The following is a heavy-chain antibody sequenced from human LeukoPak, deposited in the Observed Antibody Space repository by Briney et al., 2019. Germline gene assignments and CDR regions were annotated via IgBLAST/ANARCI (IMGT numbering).Heavy chain of an antibody. V-gene: IGHV4-4*07. Sequence: SETLSLTCTVSGGSISSYYWNWIRQPAGKGLEWIGRIYTSGSTNYNPSLKSRVTMSVDTSKNQFSLKLSSVTAADTAVYYCARDGRYYGSGSYYTYYYYGMDVWGQGTTVTVSS. J-gene: IGHJ6*02. D-gene: IGHD3-10*01. CDR3: ARDGRYYGSGSYYTYYYYGMDV. CDR2: IYTSGST. CDR1: GGSISSYY.